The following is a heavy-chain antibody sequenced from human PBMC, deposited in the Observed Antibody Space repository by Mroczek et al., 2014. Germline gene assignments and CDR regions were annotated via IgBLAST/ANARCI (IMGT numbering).Heavy chain of an antibody. CDR3: AREGIVVVPAAIPSVGLLLDY. CDR1: GFTFSSYA. Sequence: QVQLQESGGGVVQPGRSLRLSCAASGFTFSSYAMHWVRQAPGKGLEWVAVISYDGSNKYYADSVKGRFTISRDNSKNTLYLQMNSLRAEDTAVYYCAREGIVVVPAAIPSVGLLLDYVGPGNPWSPVSS. CDR2: ISYDGSNK. V-gene: IGHV3-30-3*01. J-gene: IGHJ4*02. D-gene: IGHD2-2*02.